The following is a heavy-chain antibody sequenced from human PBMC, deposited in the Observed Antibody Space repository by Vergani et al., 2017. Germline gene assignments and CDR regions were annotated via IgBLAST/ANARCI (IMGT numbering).Heavy chain of an antibody. CDR2: IYYSGST. CDR1: GGSISSYY. J-gene: IGHJ4*02. V-gene: IGHV4-59*01. D-gene: IGHD5-18*01. Sequence: QVQLQESGPGLVKPSETLSLTCTVSGGSISSYYWSWIRQPPGKGLEWIGYIYYSGSTNYNPSLKRRVTISVDTSKNQFSLKLSSVTAADTAVYYCARGGQRGYSYGSFDYWGQGTLVTVSS. CDR3: ARGGQRGYSYGSFDY.